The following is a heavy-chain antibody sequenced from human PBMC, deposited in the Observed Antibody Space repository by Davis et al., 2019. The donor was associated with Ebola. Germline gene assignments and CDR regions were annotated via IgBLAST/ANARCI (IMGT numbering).Heavy chain of an antibody. Sequence: GESLKISCAASGFTFSRYWMSWVRQAPGKGLEWVANIKQDGNDKYYVDSVKGRFTISRANAKNSLYLQMNSLRAEDTAVYYCARATLGPDYWGQGTLVTVSS. D-gene: IGHD3-16*01. CDR3: ARATLGPDY. CDR2: IKQDGNDK. V-gene: IGHV3-7*03. J-gene: IGHJ4*02. CDR1: GFTFSRYW.